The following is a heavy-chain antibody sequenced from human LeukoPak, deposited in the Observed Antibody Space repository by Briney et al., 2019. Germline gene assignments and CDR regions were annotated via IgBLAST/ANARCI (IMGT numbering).Heavy chain of an antibody. D-gene: IGHD4-23*01. CDR2: INPISGGT. V-gene: IGHV1-2*02. J-gene: IGHJ5*02. Sequence: ASVKVSCKASGYSFSGYYIHWARQAPGQGLEWMGWINPISGGTNYARNFQARVTMTRDMSITTAYMELSSVTSDDTAMYYCARDQGIRWSINWFDPWGQGTLVIVSS. CDR1: GYSFSGYY. CDR3: ARDQGIRWSINWFDP.